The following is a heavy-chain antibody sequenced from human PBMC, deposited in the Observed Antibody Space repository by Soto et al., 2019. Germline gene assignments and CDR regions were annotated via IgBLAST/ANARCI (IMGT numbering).Heavy chain of an antibody. V-gene: IGHV3-74*01. J-gene: IGHJ4*02. CDR3: VRGGGYSYGFLDY. Sequence: GGSLRLSCAVSGFTFTNYWMHWVRQAPGRGLVWVSYINSAGNSISYADSVKGRFTISRDNAKNTLYLQMNSLRAEDTALYYCVRGGGYSYGFLDYWGQGTLVTVSS. D-gene: IGHD5-18*01. CDR2: INSAGNSI. CDR1: GFTFTNYW.